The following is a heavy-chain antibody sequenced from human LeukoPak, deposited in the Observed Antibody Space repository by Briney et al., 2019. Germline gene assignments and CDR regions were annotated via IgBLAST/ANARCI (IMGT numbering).Heavy chain of an antibody. J-gene: IGHJ6*03. CDR1: GGSISSYY. CDR2: IYYCGST. V-gene: IGHV4-59*01. CDR3: AIAYYDFWSGPRGYYYYMDV. D-gene: IGHD3-3*01. Sequence: SETLSLTCTVSGGSISSYYWSWIRQPPEKGPEWIGYIYYCGSTNYNPSLKSRVTISVDTSKNQFSLKLSSVTAADTAVYYCAIAYYDFWSGPRGYYYYMDVWGKGTTVTVSS.